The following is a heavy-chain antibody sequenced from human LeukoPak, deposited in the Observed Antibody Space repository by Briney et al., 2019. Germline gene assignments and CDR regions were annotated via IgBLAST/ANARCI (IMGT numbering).Heavy chain of an antibody. V-gene: IGHV3-30-3*01. Sequence: GGSLRLSCAASGFTFSSYAMHWVRQAPGKGLEWVAVISYDGSNKYYADSVKGRFTISRDNSKNTLYLQMNSLRAEDTAVYYCAKDPRNIYMVRGGEEPPYFDYWGQGTLVTVSS. CDR1: GFTFSSYA. CDR3: AKDPRNIYMVRGGEEPPYFDY. D-gene: IGHD3-10*01. J-gene: IGHJ4*02. CDR2: ISYDGSNK.